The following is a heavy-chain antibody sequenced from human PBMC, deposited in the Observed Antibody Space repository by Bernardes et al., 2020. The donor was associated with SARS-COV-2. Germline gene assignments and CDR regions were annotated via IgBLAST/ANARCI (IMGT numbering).Heavy chain of an antibody. V-gene: IGHV3-74*01. CDR1: GFTFSSYW. CDR2: INSDGSST. J-gene: IGHJ6*02. Sequence: GGSLRLSCAASGFTFSSYWMHWVRQAPGEGLVWVSRINSDGSSTSYADSVKGRFTISRDNAKNTLYLQMNSLRAEDTAVYYCASQEEDLRFPSVYGMDVWGQGTTVTVSS. CDR3: ASQEEDLRFPSVYGMDV. D-gene: IGHD3-3*01.